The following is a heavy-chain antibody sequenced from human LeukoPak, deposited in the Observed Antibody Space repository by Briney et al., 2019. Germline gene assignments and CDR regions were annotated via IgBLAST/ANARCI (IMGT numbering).Heavy chain of an antibody. CDR2: INPNSGGT. Sequence: ASVKVSCKASGYTFTGYYMHWARQAPGQGLEWMGWINPNSGGTNYAQKFQGRVTMTRDTSNSTAYMELSRLRSDDTAVYYCARDSGYSYGYLGRSYWFDPWGQGTLVTVSS. J-gene: IGHJ5*02. CDR3: ARDSGYSYGYLGRSYWFDP. CDR1: GYTFTGYY. V-gene: IGHV1-2*02. D-gene: IGHD5-18*01.